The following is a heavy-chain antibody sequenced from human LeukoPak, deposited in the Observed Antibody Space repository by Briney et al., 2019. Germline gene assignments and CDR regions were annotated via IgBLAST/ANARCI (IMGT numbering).Heavy chain of an antibody. CDR2: LSGNDGST. Sequence: GGSLRLSXAASGFTFYDHAMHWVRQAPGKGLEWLSLSGNDGSTKYADSVKGRFTISRDNSKNTLYLQMNSLSAEDTAVYYCVTTSSDPQDSSGYLGYWGQGTLVTVSS. CDR3: VTTSSDPQDSSGYLGY. CDR1: GFTFYDHA. J-gene: IGHJ4*02. V-gene: IGHV3-43*02. D-gene: IGHD3-22*01.